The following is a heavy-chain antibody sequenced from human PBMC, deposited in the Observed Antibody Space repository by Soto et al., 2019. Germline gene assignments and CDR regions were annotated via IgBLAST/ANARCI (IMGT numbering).Heavy chain of an antibody. Sequence: ASVKVSCKASGYTFTSYGMSWVRQAPGQGLEWMGWISAYNGNTNYAQKLQGRVTMTTDTSTSTAYMELRSLRSDDTAVYYCAKVAYGQYYYYGMDVWGQGTTVTVSS. CDR1: GYTFTSYG. CDR2: ISAYNGNT. CDR3: AKVAYGQYYYYGMDV. V-gene: IGHV1-18*04. D-gene: IGHD2-21*01. J-gene: IGHJ6*02.